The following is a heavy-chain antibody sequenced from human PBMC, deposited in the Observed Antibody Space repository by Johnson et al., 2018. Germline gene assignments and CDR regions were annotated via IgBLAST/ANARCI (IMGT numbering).Heavy chain of an antibody. CDR3: AKDRFWRGPYYYYYMDV. Sequence: VQLVQSGRGLVQXGGSXRLXCAASGFTFSSYAMHWVRKAPGKGLAWVSGINSDGSSTCYADSVKGRFTISRDNAKNSLYLQMNSLRAEDTAWYYCAKDRFWRGPYYYYYMDVWGKGTTVTVSS. CDR1: GFTFSSYA. J-gene: IGHJ6*03. V-gene: IGHV3-74*01. CDR2: INSDGSST. D-gene: IGHD3-3*01.